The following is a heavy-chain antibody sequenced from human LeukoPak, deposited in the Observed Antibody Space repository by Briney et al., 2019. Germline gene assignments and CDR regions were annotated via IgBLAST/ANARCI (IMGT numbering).Heavy chain of an antibody. J-gene: IGHJ3*02. CDR2: INPNSGGT. CDR1: GYTFTGYY. D-gene: IGHD2-8*01. V-gene: IGHV1-2*02. CDR3: ARDLGGVYADAFDI. Sequence: ASVKVSCKASGYTFTGYYMHWVRQAPGQGLEWMGWINPNSGGTNYAQKFQGRVTMTRDTSISTAYMELSRLRSDDTAVYYCARDLGGVYADAFDIWGQGTMVTVSS.